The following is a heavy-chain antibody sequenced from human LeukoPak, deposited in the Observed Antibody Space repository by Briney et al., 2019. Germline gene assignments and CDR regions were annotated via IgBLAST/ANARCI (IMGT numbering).Heavy chain of an antibody. J-gene: IGHJ4*02. Sequence: PSETLSLTCTVSGDSISGYYWSWIRQPPGKGLEWIAYKSHSGSTNYNPSLKSRVTISVDTFKDQFSLKLSSVTAADTAVYYCARHVPPSGDHFDCWGQGTLVTVSS. CDR2: KSHSGST. V-gene: IGHV4-59*08. CDR3: ARHVPPSGDHFDC. D-gene: IGHD3-10*01. CDR1: GDSISGYY.